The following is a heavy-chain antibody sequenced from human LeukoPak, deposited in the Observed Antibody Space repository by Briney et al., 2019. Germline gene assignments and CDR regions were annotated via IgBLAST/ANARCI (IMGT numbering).Heavy chain of an antibody. CDR3: ARDRYSGSLDAFDI. J-gene: IGHJ3*02. D-gene: IGHD5-12*01. V-gene: IGHV4-59*01. CDR1: GGSISSYY. Sequence: SETLSLTCTASGGSISSYYWSWIRQPPGKGLEWIGYIYYSGSTNYNPSLKSRVTISVDTSKNQFSLKLSSVTAADTAVYYCARDRYSGSLDAFDIWGQGTMVTVSS. CDR2: IYYSGST.